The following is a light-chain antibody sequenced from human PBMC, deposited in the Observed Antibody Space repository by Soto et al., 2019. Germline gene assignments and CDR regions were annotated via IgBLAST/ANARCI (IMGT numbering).Light chain of an antibody. Sequence: EILLTQSPSTLSLSPGERATLSCRASQSVSSYLAWYQQKAGQAPRLLIYDASNRATGIPARFSGSVSGTDFILTISSLEPDDFAVHYCQQRSNWRWLTFGGGTKVDIK. CDR2: DAS. CDR1: QSVSSY. CDR3: QQRSNWRWLT. J-gene: IGKJ4*01. V-gene: IGKV3-11*01.